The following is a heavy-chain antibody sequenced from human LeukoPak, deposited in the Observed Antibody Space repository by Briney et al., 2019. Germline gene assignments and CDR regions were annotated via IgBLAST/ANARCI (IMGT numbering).Heavy chain of an antibody. Sequence: ASVKVSCKASGYTFTSHDINWVRQATGQGLEWMGWINPNRNNTGYAQKFQGRVTMTRDTSISTAYMELSSLTSADTAVYYCARASGFEFDYWGRGPLVTVPS. V-gene: IGHV1-8*01. CDR3: ARASGFEFDY. J-gene: IGHJ4*02. CDR2: INPNRNNT. D-gene: IGHD5-12*01. CDR1: GYTFTSHD.